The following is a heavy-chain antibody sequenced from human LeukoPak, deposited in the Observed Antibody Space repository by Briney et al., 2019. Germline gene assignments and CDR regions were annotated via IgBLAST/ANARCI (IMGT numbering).Heavy chain of an antibody. V-gene: IGHV4-61*01. CDR3: ARVGGTNYYYYGMDV. CDR1: GGSVSSDSYY. CDR2: IYDSGST. Sequence: SETLSLTCTVSGGSVSSDSYYWSWIRQPPGKGLEWIGYIYDSGSTNYNPSLKSRVTISVDTSKNQFSLKLSSVTAADMAVYYCARVGGTNYYYYGMDVWGQGTTVTVSS. D-gene: IGHD3-10*01. J-gene: IGHJ6*02.